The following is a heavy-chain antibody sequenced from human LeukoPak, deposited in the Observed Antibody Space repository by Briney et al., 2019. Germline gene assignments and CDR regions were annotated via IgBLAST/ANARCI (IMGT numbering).Heavy chain of an antibody. CDR1: GGSISSSSYY. J-gene: IGHJ4*02. CDR3: ARLTGYDPPN. D-gene: IGHD2-2*01. CDR2: IYYSGST. Sequence: PSETLSLTCTVSGGSISSSSYYWGWIRQPPGKGLEWIGSIYYSGSTYYNPSLKSRVTISVDTSKNQFSLELSSVTAADTAVYYCARLTGYDPPNWGQGTLVTVSS. V-gene: IGHV4-39*01.